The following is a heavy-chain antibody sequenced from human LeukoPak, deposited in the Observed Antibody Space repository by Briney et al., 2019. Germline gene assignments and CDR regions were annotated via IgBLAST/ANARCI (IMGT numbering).Heavy chain of an antibody. CDR2: IYHSGST. CDR1: GGSFSGYY. V-gene: IGHV4-34*01. CDR3: AKGYCRGNSCYDDRGAFDY. J-gene: IGHJ4*02. Sequence: SETLSLTCAVYGGSFSGYYWSWIRLPPGKGLQWIGSIYHSGSTYYNPSLKSRVTISVDTSKNQFSLKLSSVTAADTAVYYCAKGYCRGNSCYDDRGAFDYGGQGTLVTVSA. D-gene: IGHD2-2*01.